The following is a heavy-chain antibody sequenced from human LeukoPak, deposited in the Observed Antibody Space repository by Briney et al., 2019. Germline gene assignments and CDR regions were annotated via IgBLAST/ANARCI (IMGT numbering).Heavy chain of an antibody. CDR2: ISAYNGNT. J-gene: IGHJ6*02. D-gene: IGHD2-2*01. V-gene: IGHV1-18*01. Sequence: ASVKVSCKASGYTFTSYGISWVRQAPGQGLEWMRWISAYNGNTNYAQKLQGRVTMTTDTSTSTAYMELRSLRSDDTAVYYCARSLIVVVPAAAHYYGMDVWGQGTTVTVSS. CDR1: GYTFTSYG. CDR3: ARSLIVVVPAAAHYYGMDV.